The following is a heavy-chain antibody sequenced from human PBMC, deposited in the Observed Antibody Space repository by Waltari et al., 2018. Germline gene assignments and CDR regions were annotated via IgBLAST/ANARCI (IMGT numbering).Heavy chain of an antibody. V-gene: IGHV4-34*02. J-gene: IGHJ6*02. CDR1: GGSFNGSY. CDR3: VRLEDCSGPGGNCYSGDSFAMDV. Sequence: QVQLQQWGAGLLRPSETLSLSCAVYGGSFNGSYWGWIRQPPGKGQEWIGEISYSGKTTQNPALRSRVNMLVDTSKSQFSLKLNSVTAADTAVYYCVRLEDCSGPGGNCYSGDSFAMDVWGQGTTVTVSS. CDR2: ISYSGKT. D-gene: IGHD2-15*01.